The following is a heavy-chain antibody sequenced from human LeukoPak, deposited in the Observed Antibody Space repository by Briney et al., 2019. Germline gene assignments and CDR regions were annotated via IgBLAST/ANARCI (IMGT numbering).Heavy chain of an antibody. D-gene: IGHD1-26*01. Sequence: SETLSPTCAVYGGSFSGYYLRWIRHPPAKGLEWIGEINHSGSTNYNPSLKTRVTISVDKSKNQFSLKLSSVTAAATAVYCSARGVRSSGSSGYSYYMDVWGKGTTVTVSS. CDR3: ARGVRSSGSSGYSYYMDV. J-gene: IGHJ6*03. CDR2: INHSGST. V-gene: IGHV4-34*01. CDR1: GGSFSGYY.